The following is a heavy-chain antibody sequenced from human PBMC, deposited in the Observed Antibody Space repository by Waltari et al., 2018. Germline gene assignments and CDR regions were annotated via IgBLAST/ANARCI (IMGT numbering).Heavy chain of an antibody. J-gene: IGHJ4*02. CDR2: INHSGDT. CDR1: GGSFSGYF. V-gene: IGHV4-34*02. Sequence: QVHLQQWGAGLLKPSETLSLTCAVSGGSFSGYFWSWFRQPPGKGLEWLGEINHSGDTNYNPALKSRVTISVDTSKNQFSLKLSSVTAADTAVYYCAREGRAAAGTDYWSQGTLVTVSS. CDR3: AREGRAAAGTDY. D-gene: IGHD6-13*01.